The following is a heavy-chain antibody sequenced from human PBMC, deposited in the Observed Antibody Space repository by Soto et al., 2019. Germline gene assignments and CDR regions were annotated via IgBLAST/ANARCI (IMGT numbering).Heavy chain of an antibody. CDR1: GFTFSSYG. J-gene: IGHJ3*02. CDR2: RSYDGSNK. V-gene: IGHV3-30*18. CDR3: AKDRALLRFLEWLLDDAFDI. D-gene: IGHD3-3*01. Sequence: QVQLVESGGGVVQPGRSLRLSCAASGFTFSSYGMHWVRQAPGKGLEWVAVRSYDGSNKYYADSVKGRFTISRDNSKNTLYLQMNSLRAEDTAVYYCAKDRALLRFLEWLLDDAFDIWGQGTMVTVSS.